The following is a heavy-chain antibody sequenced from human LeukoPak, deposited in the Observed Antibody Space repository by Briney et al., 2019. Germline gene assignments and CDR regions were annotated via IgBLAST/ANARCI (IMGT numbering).Heavy chain of an antibody. CDR3: ARDYYDFWSGYAYGMDV. CDR2: ISSSSSTI. Sequence: GGSLRLSCAASGFTFSSYSMNWVRQAPGKGLEWVSYISSSSSTIYYADSVKGRFTISRDNAKNSLYLQMNSLRAEDTAVYYCARDYYDFWSGYAYGMDVWGQGTTVTVSS. V-gene: IGHV3-48*01. J-gene: IGHJ6*02. D-gene: IGHD3-3*01. CDR1: GFTFSSYS.